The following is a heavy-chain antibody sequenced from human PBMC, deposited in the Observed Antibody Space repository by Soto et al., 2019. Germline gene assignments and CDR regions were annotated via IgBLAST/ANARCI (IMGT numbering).Heavy chain of an antibody. D-gene: IGHD2-2*01. CDR2: INPSGGST. J-gene: IGHJ5*02. CDR3: AREAILGYCISTSCPNWFDP. V-gene: IGHV1-46*01. Sequence: GASVKVSCKASGYTFTSYYMHWVRQAPGQGLEWMGIINPSGGSTSYAQKFQGRVTMTRDTSTSTVYMELSSLRSEDTAVYYCAREAILGYCISTSCPNWFDPWGQGTLVTVSS. CDR1: GYTFTSYY.